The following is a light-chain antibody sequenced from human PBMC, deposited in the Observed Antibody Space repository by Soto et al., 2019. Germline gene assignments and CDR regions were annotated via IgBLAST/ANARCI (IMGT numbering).Light chain of an antibody. Sequence: EIVLTQSPVTLSLSPGESATLSCRASQTVSSTYLTWYQQRPDQAPRLLIYATSTRSTGVPDRFSGSGSGTDFTLTISGLEPEDFAMYYCQLYGTSPLFGPGTKVDVK. V-gene: IGKV3-20*01. CDR2: ATS. CDR3: QLYGTSPL. J-gene: IGKJ3*01. CDR1: QTVSSTY.